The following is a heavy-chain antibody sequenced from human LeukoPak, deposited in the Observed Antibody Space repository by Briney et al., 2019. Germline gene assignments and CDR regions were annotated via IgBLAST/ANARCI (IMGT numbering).Heavy chain of an antibody. CDR3: ARRTQGWLLLSNFDY. V-gene: IGHV4-34*01. CDR1: GPSLSGSY. CDR2: INHSGST. Sequence: SESLSPTCAVDGPSLSGSYSSCISPPPGSGMEWLGEINHSGSTNYNPTLKSRVTISVDTSKNQFSLKLSSVTAADTAVYYCARRTQGWLLLSNFDYWGQGTLVTVSS. J-gene: IGHJ4*02. D-gene: IGHD3-22*01.